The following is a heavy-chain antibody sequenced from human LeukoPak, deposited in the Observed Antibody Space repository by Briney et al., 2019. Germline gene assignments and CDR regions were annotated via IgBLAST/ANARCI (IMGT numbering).Heavy chain of an antibody. V-gene: IGHV3-7*04. Sequence: GGSLRLSCAASGFTFSSYAMNWVRQAPGKGLEWVANIKQDGSEKYYVDSVKGRFTISRDNAKKSLYLQMNSLRAEDTAVYYCARETEMANLDYWGQGTLVTVSS. D-gene: IGHD5-24*01. CDR1: GFTFSSYA. CDR2: IKQDGSEK. J-gene: IGHJ4*02. CDR3: ARETEMANLDY.